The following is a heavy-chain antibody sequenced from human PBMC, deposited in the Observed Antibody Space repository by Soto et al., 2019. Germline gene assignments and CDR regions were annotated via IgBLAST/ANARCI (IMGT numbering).Heavy chain of an antibody. D-gene: IGHD3-22*01. CDR2: ISDGGDTT. CDR1: GFSFSSYE. Sequence: GGSLRLSCAASGFSFSSYEMNWVRQAPGKGLEWVSAISDGGDTTYYADSVKGRFTISRDNSKNTLYLQMDSLRAADTAVYYCAKNRGIIMIVESWGQGTLVTVSS. J-gene: IGHJ4*02. V-gene: IGHV3-23*01. CDR3: AKNRGIIMIVES.